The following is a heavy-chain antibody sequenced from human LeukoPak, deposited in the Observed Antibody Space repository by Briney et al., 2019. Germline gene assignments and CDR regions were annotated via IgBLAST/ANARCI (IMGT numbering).Heavy chain of an antibody. CDR1: GFTFSSYA. Sequence: GGSLRLSCAASGFTFSSYAMHWVRQAPGKGLEWVAVISYDGSNKYYADSVKGRFTISRDNSKNTLYLQMNSLRAEDTAVYYCARVSSSWLYFDYWGQGTLVTVSS. CDR2: ISYDGSNK. J-gene: IGHJ4*02. V-gene: IGHV3-30*04. CDR3: ARVSSSWLYFDY. D-gene: IGHD6-13*01.